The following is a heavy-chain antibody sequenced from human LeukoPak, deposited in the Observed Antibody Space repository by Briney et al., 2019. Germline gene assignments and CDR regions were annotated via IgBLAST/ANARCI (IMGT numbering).Heavy chain of an antibody. D-gene: IGHD3-22*01. CDR2: ISYDGSNK. CDR1: GFTFSSYA. CDR3: AKHPYYYDSSGYLNPFDY. J-gene: IGHJ4*02. Sequence: PGRSLRLSCAASGFTFSSYAMHWVRQAPGKGLEWVAVISYDGSNKYYADSVKGRFTISRDNSKNTLYLQMNSLRAEDTAVYYCAKHPYYYDSSGYLNPFDYWGQGTLVTVSS. V-gene: IGHV3-30-3*01.